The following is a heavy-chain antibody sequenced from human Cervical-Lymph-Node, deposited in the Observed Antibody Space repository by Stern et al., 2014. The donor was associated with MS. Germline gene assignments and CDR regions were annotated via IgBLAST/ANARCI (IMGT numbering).Heavy chain of an antibody. J-gene: IGHJ3*02. D-gene: IGHD1/OR15-1a*01. CDR3: ARRKTGWTGTTLFDVFDT. V-gene: IGHV1-8*01. CDR2: INPKSGAT. CDR1: GYPFTGYD. Sequence: QVQLVQSGAEVKKPGASVRVACKASGYPFTGYDITWVRQATGQGLEWMGWINPKSGATGNAQKFQGRVSMARDTSIDTIYMELNSLTSEDTGVYYCARRKTGWTGTTLFDVFDTWGQGTVVTVSS.